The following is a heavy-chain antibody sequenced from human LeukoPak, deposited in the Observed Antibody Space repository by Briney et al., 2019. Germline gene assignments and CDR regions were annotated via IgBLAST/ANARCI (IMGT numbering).Heavy chain of an antibody. V-gene: IGHV3-21*04. CDR2: ISSSSSYI. J-gene: IGHJ4*02. D-gene: IGHD3-10*01. CDR3: ARSSQYGSGADY. CDR1: GFTFSSYS. Sequence: GGSLRLSCAASGFTFSSYSMNWVRQAPGKGLEWVSSISSSSSYIYYADSVKGRFTISRDNALNSLFLQMNSLRADDTAVYYCARSSQYGSGADYWGQGTLVTVSS.